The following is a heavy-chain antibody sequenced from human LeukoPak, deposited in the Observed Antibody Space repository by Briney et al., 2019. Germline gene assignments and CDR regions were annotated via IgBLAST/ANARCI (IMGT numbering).Heavy chain of an antibody. V-gene: IGHV4-39*07. CDR2: IYYSGST. J-gene: IGHJ5*02. D-gene: IGHD6-19*01. Sequence: SETLSLTCTVSGGSISSSSYYWGWIRQPPGKGLEWIGSIYYSGSTYYNPSLKSRVTISVDTSKNQFSLKLSSVTAADTAVYYCARRWQWLVRSWFDPWGQGTLVTVSS. CDR3: ARRWQWLVRSWFDP. CDR1: GGSISSSSYY.